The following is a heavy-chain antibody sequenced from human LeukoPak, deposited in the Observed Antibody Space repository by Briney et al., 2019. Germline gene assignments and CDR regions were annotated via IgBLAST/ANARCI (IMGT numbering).Heavy chain of an antibody. CDR3: ARWGVTMVRGVYYYYYGMDV. CDR1: GYTFTSYG. J-gene: IGHJ6*02. V-gene: IGHV1-18*01. CDR2: ISAYNGNT. Sequence: ASVKVSCKASGYTFTSYGISWVRQAPGQGLEWMGWISAYNGNTNYAQKLQGRVTMTTDTSTSTAYMELRSLRSDGTAVYYCARWGVTMVRGVYYYYYGMDVWGQGTTVTVSS. D-gene: IGHD3-10*01.